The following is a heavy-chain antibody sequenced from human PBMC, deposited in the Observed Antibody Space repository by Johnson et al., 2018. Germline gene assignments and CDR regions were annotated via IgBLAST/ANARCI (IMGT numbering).Heavy chain of an antibody. D-gene: IGHD6-13*01. CDR3: SRPEGLYSSNSAQYCQH. Sequence: VQLVESGGGLVRPGGSLRLSCAASGFTFTTYWMNWVRQAPGKGLEWVASIKEDGSTKYYVDSVNGRFTISRDNAKNSLYLQLNSLRAVDTAVYYRSRPEGLYSSNSAQYCQHWGQGTLVIVSS. CDR1: GFTFTTYW. CDR2: IKEDGSTK. V-gene: IGHV3-7*01. J-gene: IGHJ1*01.